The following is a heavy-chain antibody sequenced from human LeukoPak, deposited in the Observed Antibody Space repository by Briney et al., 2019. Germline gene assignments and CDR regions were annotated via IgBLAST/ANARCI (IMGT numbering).Heavy chain of an antibody. V-gene: IGHV3-7*01. D-gene: IGHD6-6*01. Sequence: PGGSLRLSCAASGFTFSSYWMSWVRQAPGKGLEWVANIKQDGSEKYYVDSVKGQFTISRDNAKNSLYLQMNSLRAEDTAVYYCARGQSTPYSSSSYYFDYWGREPWSPSP. J-gene: IGHJ4*02. CDR1: GFTFSSYW. CDR3: ARGQSTPYSSSSYYFDY. CDR2: IKQDGSEK.